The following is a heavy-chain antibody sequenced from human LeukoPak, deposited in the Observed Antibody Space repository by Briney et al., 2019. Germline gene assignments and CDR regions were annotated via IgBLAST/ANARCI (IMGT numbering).Heavy chain of an antibody. CDR1: GGSFSGYY. V-gene: IGHV4-34*01. D-gene: IGHD3-22*01. J-gene: IGHJ5*02. CDR3: ARALSYYDSSAFDP. Sequence: SETLSLTCAVYGGSFSGYYWSWIRQPPGKGLEWIGEINHSGSTNYNPSLKSRVTISVDTSKNQFSLKLSSVTAADTAVYYCARALSYYDSSAFDPWGQGTLVTVSS. CDR2: INHSGST.